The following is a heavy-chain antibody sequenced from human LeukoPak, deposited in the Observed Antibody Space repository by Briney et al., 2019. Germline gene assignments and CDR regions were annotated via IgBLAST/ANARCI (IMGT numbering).Heavy chain of an antibody. CDR1: GFTFSNFW. V-gene: IGHV3-7*01. J-gene: IGHJ4*02. D-gene: IGHD1-1*01. CDR2: IKQDETEK. Sequence: GGSLRLSCTASGFTFSNFWMGWVRQAPGKGLEWVANIKQDETEKFYLGSVKGRFTISRDNAKNSLYLQMNSLRAEDTAVYYCARDLVWNDFEGEEGGQDYWGQGTLVTVSS. CDR3: ARDLVWNDFEGEEGGQDY.